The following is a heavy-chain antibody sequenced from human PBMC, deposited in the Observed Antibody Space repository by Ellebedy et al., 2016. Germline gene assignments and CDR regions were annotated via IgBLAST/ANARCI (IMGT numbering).Heavy chain of an antibody. D-gene: IGHD5-12*01. J-gene: IGHJ4*02. CDR2: IYYSGST. CDR3: ARGGRGYSGYDYPDY. CDR1: GGSISSSSYY. Sequence: SETLSLTXTVSGGSISSSSYYWGWIRQPPGKGLEWIGSIYYSGSTYYNPSLKSRVTISVDTSKNQFSLKLSSVTAADTAVYYCARGGRGYSGYDYPDYWGQGTLVTVSS. V-gene: IGHV4-39*07.